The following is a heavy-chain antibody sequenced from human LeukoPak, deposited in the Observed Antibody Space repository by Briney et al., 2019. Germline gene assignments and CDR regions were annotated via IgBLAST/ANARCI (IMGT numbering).Heavy chain of an antibody. D-gene: IGHD6-13*01. CDR2: IYYSGST. Sequence: SETLSLTCTVSGGSISSGAYFCSWFRQHPEKGLEWIGHIYYSGSTYYTPSLKSRPTISIDKSKNQFSLKLSSVPVADTAVYFCARATSSWYPVGWFDPWGQGTLVTVSS. CDR3: ARATSSWYPVGWFDP. J-gene: IGHJ5*02. V-gene: IGHV4-31*03. CDR1: GGSISSGAYF.